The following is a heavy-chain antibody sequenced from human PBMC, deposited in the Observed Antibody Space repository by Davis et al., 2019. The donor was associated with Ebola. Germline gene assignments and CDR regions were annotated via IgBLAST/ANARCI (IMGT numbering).Heavy chain of an antibody. CDR1: GGFLSSYY. CDR3: TRAKYTSSWYLDFYAMDV. V-gene: IGHV4-59*12. CDR2: IYYTGST. Sequence: MPSETLSLTCTVSGGFLSSYYWSWIRQSPGKGLEWIGYIYYTGSTNSNPSLKSRVTISVDTSKNQFSLKLSSVTAADTAVYYCTRAKYTSSWYLDFYAMDVWGQGTTVSVSS. J-gene: IGHJ6*02. D-gene: IGHD6-13*01.